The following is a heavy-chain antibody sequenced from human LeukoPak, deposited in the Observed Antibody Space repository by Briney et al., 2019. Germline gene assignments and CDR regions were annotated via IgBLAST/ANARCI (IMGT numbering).Heavy chain of an antibody. J-gene: IGHJ4*02. CDR3: ARGGETTVELFDY. V-gene: IGHV4-31*03. CDR1: DGSISSGGYY. Sequence: PSQTLSLTCTVSDGSISSGGYYWSWIRQHPGKGLEWIGYIYYSGSTYYNPSLKSRVTISVDTSKNQFSLKLSSVTAADTAVYYCARGGETTVELFDYWGQGTLVTVSS. CDR2: IYYSGST. D-gene: IGHD4-23*01.